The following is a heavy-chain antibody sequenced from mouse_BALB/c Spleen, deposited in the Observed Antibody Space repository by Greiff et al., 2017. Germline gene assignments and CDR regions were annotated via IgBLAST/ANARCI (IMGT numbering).Heavy chain of an antibody. J-gene: IGHJ4*01. CDR3: ARLLGMDY. Sequence: VQLQPSGAELVKPGASVKLSCTASGFNIKDTYMNWVKQRPEQGLEWIGRIDPANGNTKYDPKFQGKATITADTSSNTAYLQLSSLTSEDTAVYYCARLLGMDYWGQGTTVTVSS. V-gene: IGHV14-3*02. CDR1: GFNIKDTY. D-gene: IGHD3-3*01. CDR2: IDPANGNT.